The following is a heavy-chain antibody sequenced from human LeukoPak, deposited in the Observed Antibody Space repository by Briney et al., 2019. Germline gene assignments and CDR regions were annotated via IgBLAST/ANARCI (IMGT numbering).Heavy chain of an antibody. CDR2: ISSSSSYI. Sequence: GGSLRLSCAAPGFTFSSYSMNWVRQAPGKGLEWVSSISSSSSYIYYADSVKGRFTISRDNAKNSLYLQMNSLRAEDTAVYYCARDAYHDAFDIWGQGTMVTVSS. CDR1: GFTFSSYS. D-gene: IGHD3-16*01. CDR3: ARDAYHDAFDI. J-gene: IGHJ3*02. V-gene: IGHV3-21*01.